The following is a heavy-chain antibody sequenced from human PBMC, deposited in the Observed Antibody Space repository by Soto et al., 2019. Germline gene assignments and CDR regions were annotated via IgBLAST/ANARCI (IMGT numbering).Heavy chain of an antibody. Sequence: EVQLVESGGGLVQPGGSLRLSCAASGFTFSSKWLHWVRQAPGKGLVWIARINNDGRSTTYAASVKGRFTVSRDNAKKTMSLQMNSLRAEDTAVYYCASWRGGYTYGLDHWGQGTPVTVSS. CDR1: GFTFSSKW. CDR3: ASWRGGYTYGLDH. J-gene: IGHJ4*02. CDR2: INNDGRST. V-gene: IGHV3-74*01. D-gene: IGHD5-18*01.